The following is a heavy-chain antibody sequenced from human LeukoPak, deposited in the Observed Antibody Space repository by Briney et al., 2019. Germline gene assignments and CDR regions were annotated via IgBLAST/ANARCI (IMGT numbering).Heavy chain of an antibody. CDR2: ISAYNGNT. V-gene: IGHV1-18*04. J-gene: IGHJ3*02. Sequence: ASVKVSCKASGYTFTGYYMHWVRQAPGQGLEWMGWISAYNGNTNYAQKLQGRVTMTTDTSTSTAYMELRSLRSDDTAVYYCARPSSRVSNAFDIWGQGTMVTVSS. D-gene: IGHD6-13*01. CDR1: GYTFTGYY. CDR3: ARPSSRVSNAFDI.